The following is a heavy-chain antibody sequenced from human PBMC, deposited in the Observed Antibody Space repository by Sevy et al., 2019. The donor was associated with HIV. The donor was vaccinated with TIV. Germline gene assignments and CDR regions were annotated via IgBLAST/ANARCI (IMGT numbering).Heavy chain of an antibody. CDR2: INAGNGNT. CDR3: ARGLWFRELFDY. D-gene: IGHD3-10*01. V-gene: IGHV1-3*01. CDR1: GYTFTSYA. Sequence: ASVKVSCKASGYTFTSYAMHWVRQAPGQRLEWMGWINAGNGNTKYSQKFQGRVTITRDTSASTAYMELSSLRSEDTAVYYCARGLWFRELFDYWGQGTLVTVSS. J-gene: IGHJ4*02.